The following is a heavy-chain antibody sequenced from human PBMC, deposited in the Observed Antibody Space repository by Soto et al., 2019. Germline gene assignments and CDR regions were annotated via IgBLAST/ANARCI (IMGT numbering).Heavy chain of an antibody. CDR3: AKDYDILTGYWPYFDY. J-gene: IGHJ4*02. CDR1: GFSLRSYA. CDR2: ISGSGGST. D-gene: IGHD3-9*01. Sequence: GGSLRLSCAASGFSLRSYAMSWVRQAPGKGLEWVSAISGSGGSTYYADSVKGRFTISRDNSKNTLYLQMNSLRAEDTAVYYCAKDYDILTGYWPYFDYWGQGTLVTVSS. V-gene: IGHV3-23*01.